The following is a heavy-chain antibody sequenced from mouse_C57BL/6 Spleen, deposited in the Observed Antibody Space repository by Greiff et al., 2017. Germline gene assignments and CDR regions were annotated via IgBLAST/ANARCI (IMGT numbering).Heavy chain of an antibody. CDR2: ISDGGSYT. J-gene: IGHJ4*01. D-gene: IGHD4-1*01. V-gene: IGHV5-4*03. CDR3: ASTGTDYAMDY. CDR1: GFTFSSYA. Sequence: EVKLMESGGGLVKPGGSLKLSCAASGFTFSSYAMSWVRQTPETRLEWVATISDGGSYTYYPDNVKGRFTISSDNAKNNLYLQMSHLKSEDTAMYYCASTGTDYAMDYWGQGTSVTGAS.